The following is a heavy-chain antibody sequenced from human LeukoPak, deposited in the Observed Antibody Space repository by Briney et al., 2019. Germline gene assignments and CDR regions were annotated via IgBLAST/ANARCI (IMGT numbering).Heavy chain of an antibody. Sequence: GGSLRLSCAASGFPFSNYWMHWVRQAPGKGLVWVSRVNSDGSTTNYADSVKGRFTISRDNAENTLYMRMNSLRPEDTAVYYCARGYYSSSRFDFWGQGTLVTVSS. V-gene: IGHV3-74*01. J-gene: IGHJ4*02. D-gene: IGHD6-13*01. CDR1: GFPFSNYW. CDR2: VNSDGSTT. CDR3: ARGYYSSSRFDF.